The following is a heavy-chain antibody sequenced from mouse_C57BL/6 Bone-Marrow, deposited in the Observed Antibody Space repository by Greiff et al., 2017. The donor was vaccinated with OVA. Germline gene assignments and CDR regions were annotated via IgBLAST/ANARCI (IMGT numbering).Heavy chain of an antibody. J-gene: IGHJ2*01. V-gene: IGHV1-77*01. Sequence: QVQLKESGAELVKPGASVKISCKASGYTFTDYYINWVKQRPGQGLEWIGKIGPGSGSTYYNEKFKGKATLTADKSSSTAYIQLSSLTSEGPAVYFCARFVAAGYGSRYLDYWGQGTTLTVSS. CDR3: ARFVAAGYGSRYLDY. D-gene: IGHD1-1*01. CDR2: IGPGSGST. CDR1: GYTFTDYY.